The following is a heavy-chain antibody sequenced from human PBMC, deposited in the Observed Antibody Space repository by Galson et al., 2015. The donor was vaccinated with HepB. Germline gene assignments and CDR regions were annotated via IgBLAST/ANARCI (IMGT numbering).Heavy chain of an antibody. CDR3: ASVLWFGELLWAFDY. Sequence: ETLSLTCNVSGGSIRSHFWSWIRQPPGKGLEWIGYIHYSGHTNYNPSLKTRVTISVDTSKNQFSLKLNSVTATDTAVYYCASVLWFGELLWAFDYWGQGTLVTVSS. J-gene: IGHJ4*02. V-gene: IGHV4-59*08. CDR2: IHYSGHT. D-gene: IGHD3-10*01. CDR1: GGSIRSHF.